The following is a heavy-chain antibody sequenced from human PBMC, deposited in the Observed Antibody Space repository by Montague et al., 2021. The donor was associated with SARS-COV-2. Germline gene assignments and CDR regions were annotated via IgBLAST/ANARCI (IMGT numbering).Heavy chain of an antibody. CDR1: GFSLSTSGLC. CDR3: SRGPSDTYYYNGMDV. J-gene: IGHJ6*02. V-gene: IGHV2-70*11. Sequence: PALVKPTQTLTLTCTFSGFSLSTSGLCMTWIRQPPGKALEWLARIDWDGDKYYNTSLKSRLTISKDTSKNLVVLTMTNMDPVDTATYYCSRGPSDTYYYNGMDVWGRGTTGTGSS. CDR2: IDWDGDK.